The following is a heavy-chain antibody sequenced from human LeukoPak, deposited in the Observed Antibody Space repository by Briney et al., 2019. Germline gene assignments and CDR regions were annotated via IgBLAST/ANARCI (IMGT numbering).Heavy chain of an antibody. V-gene: IGHV4-39*01. Sequence: PSETLSPTCTVSGDSISSSGYYWGWIRQSPGKGLEWIGSLYYSGTTYYNPSLKSRVTISADTSKNQFSLKVSSVTAADTAVYYCARRPEALHAFDIWGQGTTVTVSS. CDR3: ARRPEALHAFDI. J-gene: IGHJ3*02. CDR1: GDSISSSGYY. CDR2: LYYSGTT.